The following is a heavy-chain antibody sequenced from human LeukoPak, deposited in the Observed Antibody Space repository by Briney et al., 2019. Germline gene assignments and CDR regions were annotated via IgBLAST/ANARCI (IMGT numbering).Heavy chain of an antibody. V-gene: IGHV4-4*07. J-gene: IGHJ3*02. D-gene: IGHD3-22*01. CDR1: GGSSSSYY. Sequence: SETLSLTCTVSGGSSSSYYWSWIRQPAGKGLEWIGRIYTSGSTNYNPSLKSRVTMSVDTSKNQFSLKLSSVAAADTAVYYCTRARYTYYYDSRGAFDIWGQGTMVTVSS. CDR3: TRARYTYYYDSRGAFDI. CDR2: IYTSGST.